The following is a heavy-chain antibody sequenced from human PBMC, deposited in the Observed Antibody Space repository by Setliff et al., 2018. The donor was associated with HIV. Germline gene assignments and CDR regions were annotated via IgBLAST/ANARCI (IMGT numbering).Heavy chain of an antibody. D-gene: IGHD5-12*01. Sequence: PSETLSLTCAFSGSSFSSVYHWAWIRQPPGKGLECIGTIFHSGGTYYNPSLKSRVTISVDTSKNQFSLKLNSVTAADTAVYYCASDISPDDGYNRLHYFDYWGQGTLVTVSS. CDR3: ASDISPDDGYNRLHYFDY. V-gene: IGHV4-38-2*01. J-gene: IGHJ4*02. CDR2: IFHSGGT. CDR1: GSSFSSVYH.